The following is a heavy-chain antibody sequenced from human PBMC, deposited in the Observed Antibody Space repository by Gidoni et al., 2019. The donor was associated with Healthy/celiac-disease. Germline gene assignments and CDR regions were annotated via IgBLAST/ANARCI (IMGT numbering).Heavy chain of an antibody. CDR3: ARGGIVVVPAAMSRYYYYYYGMDV. D-gene: IGHD2-2*01. CDR2: IYYSGST. V-gene: IGHV4-59*01. Sequence: QVQLQESGPGLVKPSETLSLTCTVSGGSISGYYWRWIRQPPGKGLEWIGYIYYSGSTNYNPSLNSRVTISVDTSKNQFSLKLSSVTAADTAVYYCARGGIVVVPAAMSRYYYYYYGMDVWGQGTTVTVSS. J-gene: IGHJ6*02. CDR1: GGSISGYY.